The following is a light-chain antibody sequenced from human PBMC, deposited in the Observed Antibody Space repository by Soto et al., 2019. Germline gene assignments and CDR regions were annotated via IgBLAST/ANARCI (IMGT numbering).Light chain of an antibody. J-gene: IGKJ2*01. CDR1: QSVRDSF. Sequence: GDRAALSCRASQSVRDSFLAWYQQKPGQSPRFLIYAATSRATGIPERFSGSGSETDFTLTIYRLEPEDFAVYYCQQYGSSPYTFGQGTKVDIK. V-gene: IGKV3-20*01. CDR2: AAT. CDR3: QQYGSSPYT.